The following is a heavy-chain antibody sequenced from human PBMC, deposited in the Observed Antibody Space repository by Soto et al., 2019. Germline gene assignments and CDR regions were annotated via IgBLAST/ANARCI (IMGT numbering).Heavy chain of an antibody. Sequence: TPAVTFKVSVGAIDSGGYDWSVVRQHPGKGLEWIGYIYYSGSTYYNPSLKSRVTISVDTSKNQFSLKLSSVTAAETAVYYCATDRGLGPFDIWGQGTIVTVSS. CDR3: ATDRGLGPFDI. CDR1: VGAIDSGGYD. J-gene: IGHJ3*02. V-gene: IGHV4-31*03. CDR2: IYYSGST. D-gene: IGHD3-10*01.